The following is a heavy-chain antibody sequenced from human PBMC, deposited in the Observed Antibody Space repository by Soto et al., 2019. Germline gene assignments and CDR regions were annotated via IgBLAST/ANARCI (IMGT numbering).Heavy chain of an antibody. CDR3: ARGRCSSTSCYRYYYYGMDV. CDR1: GGSISSYY. CDR2: IYTSGST. D-gene: IGHD2-2*01. V-gene: IGHV4-4*07. Sequence: SETLSLTCTVSGGSISSYYWSWIRQPAGKGLEWIGRIYTSGSTNYNPSLRSRVTMSVDTSKNQFSLKLSSVTAADTAVYYCARGRCSSTSCYRYYYYGMDVWGQGTTVTVYS. J-gene: IGHJ6*02.